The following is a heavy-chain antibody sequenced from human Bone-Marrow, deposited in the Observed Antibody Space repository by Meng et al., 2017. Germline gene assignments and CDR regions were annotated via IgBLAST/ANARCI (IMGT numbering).Heavy chain of an antibody. V-gene: IGHV5-51*01. CDR1: GYTFTSYW. Sequence: GESLKISCKGSGYTFTSYWIGWVRQMPGKGLEWMGIIYPGDSDTTYSQSFQGQVTISVDKSINTAYLQWGSLKASDTAMYYCARLFATYDSTLLLDFWGQGTLVTVSS. J-gene: IGHJ4*02. D-gene: IGHD3-22*01. CDR2: IYPGDSDT. CDR3: ARLFATYDSTLLLDF.